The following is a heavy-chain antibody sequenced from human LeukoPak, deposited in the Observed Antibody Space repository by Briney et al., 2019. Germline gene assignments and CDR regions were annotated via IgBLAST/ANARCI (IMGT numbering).Heavy chain of an antibody. CDR1: GGSISSSSYY. Sequence: SETLSLTCTVSGGSISSSSYYWGWIRQPPGKGLQWIGTVYYNGATQYNPSLKSRVTISVDTYKNQFSLKLTSVTAADTAVYYCARYLAAGYFDLWGRGTLVTVSS. CDR3: ARYLAAGYFDL. CDR2: VYYNGAT. V-gene: IGHV4-39*01. J-gene: IGHJ2*01. D-gene: IGHD6-25*01.